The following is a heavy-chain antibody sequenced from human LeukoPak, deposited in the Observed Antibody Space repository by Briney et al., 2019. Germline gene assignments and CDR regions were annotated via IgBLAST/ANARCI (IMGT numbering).Heavy chain of an antibody. CDR2: ISWNSGTI. CDR3: AKDGELEYYFYYMDV. CDR1: GFTFDDYA. V-gene: IGHV3-9*01. J-gene: IGHJ6*03. Sequence: GGSLRLSCAASGFTFDDYAMPWVRQAPGKGLEWVSGISWNSGTIAYADSVKGRFTISRDNAKKSLYLQMNSLRPEDTALYYCAKDGELEYYFYYMDVWGKGTTVTISS. D-gene: IGHD1-7*01.